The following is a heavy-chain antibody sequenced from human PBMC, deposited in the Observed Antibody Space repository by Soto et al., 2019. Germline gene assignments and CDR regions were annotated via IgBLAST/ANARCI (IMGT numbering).Heavy chain of an antibody. CDR2: IWYDGSNK. CDR3: ARDVPVRVFRTGLFDI. Sequence: QVQLVESGGGVVQPGRSLRLSCAASGFTFSSYGMHWVRQAPGKGLEWVAVIWYDGSNKYNADSVKGRFTISRDNSKNTQYLQMNGVGAEGTAVYYCARDVPVRVFRTGLFDIWGQGTMVTVSS. CDR1: GFTFSSYG. D-gene: IGHD4-17*01. V-gene: IGHV3-33*01. J-gene: IGHJ3*02.